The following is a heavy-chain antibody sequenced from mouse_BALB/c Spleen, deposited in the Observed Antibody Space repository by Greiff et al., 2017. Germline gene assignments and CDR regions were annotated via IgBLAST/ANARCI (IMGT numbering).Heavy chain of an antibody. CDR1: GFTFSSYT. CDR3: ARLTGTMDY. Sequence: DVMLVESGGGLVQPGGSLKLSCAASGFTFSSYTMSWVRQTPEKRLEWVAYISNGGGSTYYPDTVKGRFTISRDNAKNTLYLQMSSLKSEDTAMYYCARLTGTMDYWGQGTSVTVSS. V-gene: IGHV5-12-2*01. CDR2: ISNGGGST. D-gene: IGHD4-1*01. J-gene: IGHJ4*01.